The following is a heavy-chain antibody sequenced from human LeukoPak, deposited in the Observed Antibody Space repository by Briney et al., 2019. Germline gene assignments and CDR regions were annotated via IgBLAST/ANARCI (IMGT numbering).Heavy chain of an antibody. Sequence: SETLSLTCTVSGGSISSYYWSWIRQPPGKGLEWIGYIYYSGNTNYNPSLRGRVTMSVDTSKNQFSLSLTSVTAADTAVYYCARGAPYCGGDCSVYFDYWGQGRLVTVSS. CDR3: ARGAPYCGGDCSVYFDY. V-gene: IGHV4-59*12. D-gene: IGHD2-21*02. CDR2: IYYSGNT. J-gene: IGHJ4*02. CDR1: GGSISSYY.